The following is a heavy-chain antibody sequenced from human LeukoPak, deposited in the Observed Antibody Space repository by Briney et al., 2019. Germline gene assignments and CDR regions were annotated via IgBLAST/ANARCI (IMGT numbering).Heavy chain of an antibody. Sequence: ASVKVSCRASGYSFTSHYMHWLRQAPGQGLEWMGIINPSAGSTSYPQKFQGRVTMTRDTSTSTVYMELSSLRSEDTAVHYCAAHGASGSVENFWSGPLDFWGQGTLVTVSS. J-gene: IGHJ4*02. CDR1: GYSFTSHY. V-gene: IGHV1-46*01. D-gene: IGHD3-3*01. CDR3: AAHGASGSVENFWSGPLDF. CDR2: INPSAGST.